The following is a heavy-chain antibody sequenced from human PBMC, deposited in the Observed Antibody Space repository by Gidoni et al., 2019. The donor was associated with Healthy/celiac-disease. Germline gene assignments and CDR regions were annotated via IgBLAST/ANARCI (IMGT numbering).Heavy chain of an antibody. J-gene: IGHJ3*02. Sequence: QVQLVESGGGVVQPGRSLRLSCAASGFTFSSDGMHWVRQAPGKGLEWVAVISYDGSNKYYADSVKGRFTISRDNSKNTLYLQMNSLRAEDTAVYYCANDIVVVPAAPNFDAFDIWGQGTMVTVSS. CDR1: GFTFSSDG. V-gene: IGHV3-30*18. CDR2: ISYDGSNK. CDR3: ANDIVVVPAAPNFDAFDI. D-gene: IGHD2-2*01.